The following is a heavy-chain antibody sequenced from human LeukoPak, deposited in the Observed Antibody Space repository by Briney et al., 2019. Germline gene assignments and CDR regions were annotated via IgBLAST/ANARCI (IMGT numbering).Heavy chain of an antibody. V-gene: IGHV4-34*01. D-gene: IGHD2-2*01. J-gene: IGHJ4*02. CDR3: ARGRGYCSSTSCYAYFDY. CDR1: GGSFSGYY. Sequence: SETLSLTCAVYGGSFSGYYWSWIRQPPGKGLEWIGEINHSGSTNYNPSLKSRVTISVDTSKNQFSLKLSSVTAADTAAYYCARGRGYCSSTSCYAYFDYWGQGTLVTVSS. CDR2: INHSGST.